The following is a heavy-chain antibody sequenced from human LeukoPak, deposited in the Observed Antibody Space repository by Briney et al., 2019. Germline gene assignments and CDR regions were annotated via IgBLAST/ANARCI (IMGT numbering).Heavy chain of an antibody. CDR1: GVSISGYY. D-gene: IGHD1-26*01. Sequence: TSETLSLTCTVSGVSISGYYWSWIRQPPGKGLEWIGYTYYSGSTNYNPSLRSRVTISVDTSKNQFSLKLSSVTAADTAVYYCARGERPGLDYWGQGTLVTVSS. V-gene: IGHV4-59*01. J-gene: IGHJ4*02. CDR2: TYYSGST. CDR3: ARGERPGLDY.